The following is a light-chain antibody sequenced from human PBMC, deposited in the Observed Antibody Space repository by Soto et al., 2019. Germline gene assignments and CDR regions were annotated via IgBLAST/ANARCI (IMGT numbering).Light chain of an antibody. CDR1: QRIGSG. J-gene: IGKJ2*01. CDR3: QQYTDFQYT. CDR2: KAT. Sequence: DIQMTQSPSTLSASVGDGVTITCRASQRIGSGLAWYQQRPGKAPKLLIYKATNLQTGVPSRFSGSGSGTDFSITISSLQPVDSATYYCQQYTDFQYTFGQGTKVEI. V-gene: IGKV1-5*03.